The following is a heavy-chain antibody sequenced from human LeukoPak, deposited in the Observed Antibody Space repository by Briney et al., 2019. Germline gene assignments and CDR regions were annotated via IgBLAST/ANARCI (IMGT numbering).Heavy chain of an antibody. CDR1: GFTFNIYE. Sequence: PGGSLRLSCAASGFTFNIYEMIWVRQAPGKGLEWVSVISGGGHNTYYADSVKGRFTISRDNSKNTLYLQMNSLRTEDTAVYYCAREGVVKGTDVWGQGTTVTVSS. CDR3: AREGVVKGTDV. J-gene: IGHJ6*02. V-gene: IGHV3-23*01. CDR2: ISGGGHNT.